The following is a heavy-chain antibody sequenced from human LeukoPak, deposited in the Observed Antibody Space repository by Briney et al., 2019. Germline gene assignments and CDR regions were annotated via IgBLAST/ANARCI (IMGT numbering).Heavy chain of an antibody. J-gene: IGHJ3*02. D-gene: IGHD3-10*01. V-gene: IGHV3-30*18. Sequence: GRSLRLSCAASGFTFSSYGMHWVRQAPGKGLEWVAVILYDGSNKYYADSVKGRFTISRDNSKNTLYLQMNSLRAEDTAVYYCAKDVLWFGELDAFDIWGQGTMVTVSS. CDR2: ILYDGSNK. CDR3: AKDVLWFGELDAFDI. CDR1: GFTFSSYG.